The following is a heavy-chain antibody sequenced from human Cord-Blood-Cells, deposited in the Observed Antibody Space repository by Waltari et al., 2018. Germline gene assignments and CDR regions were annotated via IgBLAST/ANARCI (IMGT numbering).Heavy chain of an antibody. D-gene: IGHD1-26*01. V-gene: IGHV4-34*01. CDR2: INHSGSN. CDR1: GGSFSGYY. J-gene: IGHJ6*03. Sequence: QVQLQQWGAGLLKPSETLSLTCAVYGGSFSGYYWSWIRQPPGKGLEWIGEINHSGSNNYNPSLKSRVTISVDTSKNQFSLKLSSVTAADTAVYYCASRSSGSYYYYYYMDVWGKGTTVTVSS. CDR3: ASRSSGSYYYYYYMDV.